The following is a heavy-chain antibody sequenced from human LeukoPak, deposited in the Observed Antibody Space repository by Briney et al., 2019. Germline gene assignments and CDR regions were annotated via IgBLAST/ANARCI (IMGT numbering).Heavy chain of an antibody. Sequence: GGSLRLSCAASGFTFSSYWMSWVRQAPGKGLEWVANIKQDGSEKYYVDSVKGRFTISRDNAKNSLYLQMNSLRAEDTAVYYCARCGVTAVSGTNYYYYMDVWGRGTAVTVSS. V-gene: IGHV3-7*01. D-gene: IGHD5-18*01. CDR3: ARCGVTAVSGTNYYYYMDV. CDR1: GFTFSSYW. J-gene: IGHJ6*03. CDR2: IKQDGSEK.